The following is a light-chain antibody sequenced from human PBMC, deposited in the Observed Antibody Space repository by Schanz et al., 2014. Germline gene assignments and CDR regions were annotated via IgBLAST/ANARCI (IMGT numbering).Light chain of an antibody. CDR1: SSNIGSNT. Sequence: QSVLTQPPSASGTPGQRVTISCSGSSSNIGSNTVNWYQQLPGTAPKLLIYSNNQRPSGVPDRFSGSNSGNPASLTISGLQADDEADYYCWSYAGTYTFVVFGGGTKLTV. CDR3: WSYAGTYTFVV. V-gene: IGLV1-44*01. J-gene: IGLJ2*01. CDR2: SNN.